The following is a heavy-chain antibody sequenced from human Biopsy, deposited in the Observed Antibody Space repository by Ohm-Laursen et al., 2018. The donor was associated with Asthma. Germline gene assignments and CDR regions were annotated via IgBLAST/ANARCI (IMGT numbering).Heavy chain of an antibody. CDR2: IFFDGSNK. J-gene: IGHJ4*02. D-gene: IGHD6-6*01. CDR3: ARGKTWGRSYYFDY. Sequence: SLRLSCTAFGFTFSNYGMHWVRQAPGKGLEWVAGIFFDGSNKYYADSVKGRFTISRDNSKDTLYLQVNSLRGDDTAVYYCARGKTWGRSYYFDYWGQGTLVTVSS. CDR1: GFTFSNYG. V-gene: IGHV3-30*03.